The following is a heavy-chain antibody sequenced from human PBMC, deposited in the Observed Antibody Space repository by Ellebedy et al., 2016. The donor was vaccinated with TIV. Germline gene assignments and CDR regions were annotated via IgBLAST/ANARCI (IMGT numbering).Heavy chain of an antibody. CDR2: FSYSGST. CDR1: GGSIRGFY. V-gene: IGHV4-59*01. Sequence: SETLSLTCTVSGGSIRGFYWSWIRQPPGKGLEWIGHFSYSGSTNYNPSLKSRVSISVDTSNNHFSLRLSSVTAADTAVYYCARHLGYCSGGSCYSLVYWGQGTLVTVSS. J-gene: IGHJ4*02. CDR3: ARHLGYCSGGSCYSLVY. D-gene: IGHD2-15*01.